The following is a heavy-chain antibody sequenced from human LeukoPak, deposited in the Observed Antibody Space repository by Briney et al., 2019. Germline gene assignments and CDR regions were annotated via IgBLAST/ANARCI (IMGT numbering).Heavy chain of an antibody. V-gene: IGHV3-9*01. J-gene: IGHJ4*02. Sequence: HPGRSLRLSCAASGFTFDDYAMHWVRQAPGKGLEWVSGISWNSGSIGYADSVKGRFTISRDNAKNSLYLQMNSLRAGDTALYYCAKGGYSYGYGYHFDYWGQGTLVTVSS. D-gene: IGHD5-18*01. CDR2: ISWNSGSI. CDR3: AKGGYSYGYGYHFDY. CDR1: GFTFDDYA.